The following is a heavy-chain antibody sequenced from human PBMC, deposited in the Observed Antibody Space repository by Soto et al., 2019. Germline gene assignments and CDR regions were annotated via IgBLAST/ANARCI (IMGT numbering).Heavy chain of an antibody. CDR3: ARDIRQKAEGGAYGMDV. D-gene: IGHD3-16*01. CDR1: GFTFSDYY. J-gene: IGHJ6*02. Sequence: QVQLVESGGGLVKPGGSLRLSCAVSGFTFSDYYISWVRQAPGKGLEWISYIDGSGTRTYYAGSVKGRITISRDNAKKSVSLQMNGLRAEDTAVYYCARDIRQKAEGGAYGMDVWGQGTTVTVSS. V-gene: IGHV3-11*01. CDR2: IDGSGTRT.